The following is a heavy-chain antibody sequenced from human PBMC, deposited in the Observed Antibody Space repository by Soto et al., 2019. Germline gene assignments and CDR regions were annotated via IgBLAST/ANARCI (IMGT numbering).Heavy chain of an antibody. Sequence: SETLSLTCTVSGGSISSSSYYWGWIRQPPGKGLEWIGSIYYSGSTYYNPSLKSRVTISVDTSKNQFSLKLSSVTAADTAVYYCARHSALLWFGELLPAFVDVWGKGTTVTVSS. CDR1: GGSISSSSYY. CDR3: ARHSALLWFGELLPAFVDV. V-gene: IGHV4-39*01. D-gene: IGHD3-10*01. CDR2: IYYSGST. J-gene: IGHJ6*04.